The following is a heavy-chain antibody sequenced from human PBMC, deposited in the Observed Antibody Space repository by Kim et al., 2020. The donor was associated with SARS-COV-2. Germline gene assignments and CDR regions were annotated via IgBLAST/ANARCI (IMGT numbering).Heavy chain of an antibody. CDR3: ARVSLSDRGFSYYAIDV. V-gene: IGHV4-31*03. CDR2: IDFSGTT. CDR1: GGSISSGTNY. Sequence: SETLSLTCTVSGGSISSGTNYWAWIRQFPGKGLEWIGHIDFSGTTFYNSTLKSRLTISVDISKNQFSLELFSVTAADTAMYYCARVSLSDRGFSYYAIDVWGQGTPVTVSS. J-gene: IGHJ6*02. D-gene: IGHD2-21*02.